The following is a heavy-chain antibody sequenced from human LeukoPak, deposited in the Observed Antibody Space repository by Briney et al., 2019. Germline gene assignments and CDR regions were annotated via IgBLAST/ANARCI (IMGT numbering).Heavy chain of an antibody. V-gene: IGHV3-74*01. D-gene: IGHD6-19*01. CDR1: GFTFSTSW. CDR3: AGDGGGSGPTTVGY. CDR2: ITSDGSGT. J-gene: IGHJ4*02. Sequence: GGSLRLSCAASGFTFSTSWMHWVRQAPGKGLVWVSRITSDGSGTIYADSVKGRFTISRDNAKNTLYLQMNSLRADDTAVYYWAGDGGGSGPTTVGYWGQGTLVTVSS.